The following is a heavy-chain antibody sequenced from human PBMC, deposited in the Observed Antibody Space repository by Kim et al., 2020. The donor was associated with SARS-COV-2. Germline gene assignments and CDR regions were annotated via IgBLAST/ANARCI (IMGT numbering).Heavy chain of an antibody. J-gene: IGHJ6*02. CDR3: ARDQIVVVPAARYYYYGMDV. D-gene: IGHD2-2*01. CDR2: ISSSSSYI. V-gene: IGHV3-21*04. CDR1: GFTFSSYS. Sequence: GGSLRLSCAASGFTFSSYSMNWVRQAPGKGLEWVSSISSSSSYIYYADSVKGRFTISRDNAKNSLYLQMNSLRAEDTAVYYCARDQIVVVPAARYYYYGMDVWGQGTTVTVSS.